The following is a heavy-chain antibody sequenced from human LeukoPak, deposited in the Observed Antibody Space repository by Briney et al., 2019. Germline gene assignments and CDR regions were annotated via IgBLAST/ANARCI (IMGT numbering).Heavy chain of an antibody. CDR1: GFTFKSYL. D-gene: IGHD3-3*01. Sequence: GGSLRLSCSASGFTFKSYLMAWVRQAPGKGLEWISGISGNGVLTYYADSVKGRFTVSRDNSQNVLHLQLNNVRAEDSAIYYCANSQGTIFGVVDYWGQGTLVTVSS. CDR3: ANSQGTIFGVVDY. CDR2: ISGNGVLT. V-gene: IGHV3-23*01. J-gene: IGHJ4*02.